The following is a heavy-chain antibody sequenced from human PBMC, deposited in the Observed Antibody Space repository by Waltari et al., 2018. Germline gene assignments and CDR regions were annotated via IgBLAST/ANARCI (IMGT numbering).Heavy chain of an antibody. CDR1: GGTFSDDS. D-gene: IGHD1-1*01. J-gene: IGHJ4*02. CDR2: IIPYLGKV. Sequence: QVQLLQSGAEVQKPGSSMTVSCKASGGTFSDDSGICGRQAPGQGREWMGRIIPYLGKVNYAQKLQGRVTIVADTSTSTVYMEMSRLTSDDTALYYCARERGDGYNMAFQYWGQGTQITVSA. CDR3: ARERGDGYNMAFQY. V-gene: IGHV1-69*04.